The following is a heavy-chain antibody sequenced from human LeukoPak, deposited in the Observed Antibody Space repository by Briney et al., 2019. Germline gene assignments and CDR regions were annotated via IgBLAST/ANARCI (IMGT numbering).Heavy chain of an antibody. CDR2: IYSGGDT. D-gene: IGHD4-17*01. V-gene: IGHV3-53*01. CDR1: GFTVSNNY. Sequence: GGSLRLSCAASGFTVSNNYMSWVRQAPGKGLEWVSIIYSGGDTYYADSVKGRFTISRDNSKNTMSLQMNSLRADDTAVYYCAKDKYTWGDNGDPLDFWGQGTLVSVSS. CDR3: AKDKYTWGDNGDPLDF. J-gene: IGHJ4*02.